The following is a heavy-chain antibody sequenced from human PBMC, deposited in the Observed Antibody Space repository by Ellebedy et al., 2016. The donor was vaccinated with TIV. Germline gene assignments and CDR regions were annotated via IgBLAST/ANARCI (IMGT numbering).Heavy chain of an antibody. D-gene: IGHD5-12*01. Sequence: MPSETLSLTCTVSGISISSDDYYWTWIRQHPGKGLEWIGYVHKRGSTYSNPSLTSRMTISIDTSKNQFSLRMHSVTAADAAVYYCARGAGGYGGHDGYYFDLWGQGTLVTVSS. V-gene: IGHV4-31*03. J-gene: IGHJ4*02. CDR1: GISISSDDYY. CDR2: VHKRGST. CDR3: ARGAGGYGGHDGYYFDL.